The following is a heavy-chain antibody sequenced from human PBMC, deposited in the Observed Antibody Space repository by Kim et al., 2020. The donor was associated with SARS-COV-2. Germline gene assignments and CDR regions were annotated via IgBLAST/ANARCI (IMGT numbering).Heavy chain of an antibody. CDR3: TTQGPVVVVNYYYYGMDG. Sequence: GGSLRLSCAASGFTFNNAWMSWVRQAPGKGLEWVGRIKSKTDGGTTDHAAPVKGRFTISRDDSKNTLYLQMNSLKTEDTAVYYCTTQGPVVVVNYYYYGMDGWGQGTTVTVSS. J-gene: IGHJ6*02. CDR2: IKSKTDGGTT. V-gene: IGHV3-15*01. CDR1: GFTFNNAW. D-gene: IGHD3-22*01.